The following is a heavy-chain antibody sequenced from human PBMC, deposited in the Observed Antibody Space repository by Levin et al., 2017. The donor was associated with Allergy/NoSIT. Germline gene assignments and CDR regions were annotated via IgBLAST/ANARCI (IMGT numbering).Heavy chain of an antibody. CDR1: GFTFEDYG. V-gene: IGHV3-20*04. D-gene: IGHD3-10*01. CDR2: INWKGGST. Sequence: GESLKISCVASGFTFEDYGMSWVRQGPGKGLEWVSSINWKGGSTGYGDSVKGRFTISRDNAKNSLYLQMSSLRAEDTALYYCAREREYDYGSGSSVFDIWGQGTMVTVSS. CDR3: AREREYDYGSGSSVFDI. J-gene: IGHJ3*02.